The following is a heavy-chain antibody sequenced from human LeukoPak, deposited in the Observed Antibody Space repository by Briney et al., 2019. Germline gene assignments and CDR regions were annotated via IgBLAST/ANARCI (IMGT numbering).Heavy chain of an antibody. D-gene: IGHD1-26*01. CDR2: ISGSSSDI. Sequence: PGGSLRLSCAGSAFTFSSYSMNWVRQAPGKGLEWVSSISGSSSDIYYADSVKGRFTISRDNAKKSVYLQMKSLRAEDTAVYYCARRGYHDYSGFDYWGQGTQVTVSS. V-gene: IGHV3-21*01. CDR3: ARRGYHDYSGFDY. J-gene: IGHJ4*02. CDR1: AFTFSSYS.